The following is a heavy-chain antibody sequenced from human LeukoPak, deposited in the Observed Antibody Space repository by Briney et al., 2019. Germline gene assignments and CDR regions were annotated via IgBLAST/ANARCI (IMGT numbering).Heavy chain of an antibody. CDR1: GGTFSSYA. CDR3: ATPRGRGYSYGPRPFDY. D-gene: IGHD5-18*01. V-gene: IGHV1-69*05. Sequence: SVKVSCKASGGTFSSYAISWVRQAPGQGLEWMGGIIPIFGTANYAQKFQGRVTITTDESTSTAYMELSSLRSEDKAVYYCATPRGRGYSYGPRPFDYWGQGTLVTVSS. J-gene: IGHJ4*02. CDR2: IIPIFGTA.